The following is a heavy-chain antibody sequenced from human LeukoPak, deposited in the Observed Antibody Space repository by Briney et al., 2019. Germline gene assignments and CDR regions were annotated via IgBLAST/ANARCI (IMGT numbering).Heavy chain of an antibody. Sequence: EGSLRLSCAASGFTFSSYAMSWVRQAPGKGLEWVSAISGSGGSTYYTDSVKGRFTISRDNSKNTLYLQMNSLRAEDTAVYYCARVHYYDSSDYWGQGTLVTVSS. CDR1: GFTFSSYA. CDR2: ISGSGGST. CDR3: ARVHYYDSSDY. V-gene: IGHV3-23*01. D-gene: IGHD3-22*01. J-gene: IGHJ4*02.